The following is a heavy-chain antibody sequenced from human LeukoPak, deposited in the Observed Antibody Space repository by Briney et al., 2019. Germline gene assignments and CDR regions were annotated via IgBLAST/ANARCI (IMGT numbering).Heavy chain of an antibody. Sequence: PSETLSLTCAVYGGSFSGYYWSWTRQPPGKGLEWIGEISHSGSTNYNPSLKSRVTISVDTSKNQFSLKLSSVTAADTAVYYCARGKYSSSWYAGFDYWGQGTLVTVSS. CDR1: GGSFSGYY. V-gene: IGHV4-34*01. J-gene: IGHJ4*02. CDR2: ISHSGST. CDR3: ARGKYSSSWYAGFDY. D-gene: IGHD6-13*01.